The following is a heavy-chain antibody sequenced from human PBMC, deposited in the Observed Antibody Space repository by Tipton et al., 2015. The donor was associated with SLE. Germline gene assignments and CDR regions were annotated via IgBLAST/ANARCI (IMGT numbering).Heavy chain of an antibody. CDR1: GYTFTSYW. Sequence: QLVQSGAEVKKPGESLRISCQASGYTFTSYWITWVRQMPGTGLEWMGRIDPGDSYTNYSPSFQGHVTISVDRSISTAYLQWNSLKASDTAIYYCARADQLLFDAFDIWGQGTTVTVSS. V-gene: IGHV5-10-1*01. J-gene: IGHJ3*02. D-gene: IGHD2-2*01. CDR2: IDPGDSYT. CDR3: ARADQLLFDAFDI.